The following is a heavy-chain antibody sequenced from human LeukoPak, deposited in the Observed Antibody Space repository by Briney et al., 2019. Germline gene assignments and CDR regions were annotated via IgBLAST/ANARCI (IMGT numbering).Heavy chain of an antibody. CDR2: IRYDGSNT. J-gene: IGHJ4*02. CDR3: AKGYFLVVTNVEYYFDY. CDR1: GFTFSSYD. Sequence: TGGSLRLSCEASGFTFSSYDMHWVRQAPGKGLEWVAFIRYDGSNTYYADSVKGRFTISRDNSKNTLYLQMNSPRPEDTSIFYCAKGYFLVVTNVEYYFDYWGQGTLVTVSS. V-gene: IGHV3-30*02. D-gene: IGHD2-8*01.